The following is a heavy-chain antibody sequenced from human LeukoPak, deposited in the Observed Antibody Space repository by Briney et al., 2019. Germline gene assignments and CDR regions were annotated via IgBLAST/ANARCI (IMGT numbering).Heavy chain of an antibody. Sequence: ASVKVSCKASGGTFSSYAISWVRQAPGQGLEWMGGIIPIFGTASYAQKFQGRVTITADESTSTAYMELSSLRSEDTAVYYCARAGIAAAGTSSWFDPWGQGTLVTVSS. CDR2: IIPIFGTA. CDR3: ARAGIAAAGTSSWFDP. J-gene: IGHJ5*02. CDR1: GGTFSSYA. V-gene: IGHV1-69*01. D-gene: IGHD6-13*01.